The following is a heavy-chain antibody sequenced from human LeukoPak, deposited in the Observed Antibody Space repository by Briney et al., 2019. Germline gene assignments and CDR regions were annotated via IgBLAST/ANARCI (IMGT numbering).Heavy chain of an antibody. V-gene: IGHV4-59*01. CDR2: IYYSGST. J-gene: IGHJ4*02. Sequence: SGTLSLTCTVSGGSISSYYWSWIRQPPGKGLEWIGYIYYSGSTNYNPSLKSRVTISVDTSKNQFSLKLSSVTAADTAVYYCARKVDSSGYSPAYYFDYWRQGTLVTVSS. D-gene: IGHD3-22*01. CDR3: ARKVDSSGYSPAYYFDY. CDR1: GGSISSYY.